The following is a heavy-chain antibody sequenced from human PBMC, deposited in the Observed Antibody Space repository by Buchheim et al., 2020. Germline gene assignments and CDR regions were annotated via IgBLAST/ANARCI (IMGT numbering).Heavy chain of an antibody. J-gene: IGHJ4*02. CDR2: INPSGGST. V-gene: IGHV1-46*01. CDR1: GYTFTSYY. D-gene: IGHD2-15*01. CDR3: ARGLRDIVVVVAADSALDY. Sequence: QVQLVQSGAEVKKPGASVKVSCKASGYTFTSYYMHWVRQAPGQGLEWMGIINPSGGSTSYAQKFQGRVTMTRDTTTSTVYMALSSLRSEDTAVYYCARGLRDIVVVVAADSALDYWGQGTL.